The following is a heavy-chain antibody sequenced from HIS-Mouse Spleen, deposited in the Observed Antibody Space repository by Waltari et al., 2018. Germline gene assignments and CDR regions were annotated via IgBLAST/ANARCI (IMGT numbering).Heavy chain of an antibody. CDR1: GFTFSSYG. V-gene: IGHV3-33*01. CDR3: ASISLWGGPVDI. CDR2: IGYDVSNR. Sequence: QVQLVESGGGVVQPGRSLRLSCAASGFTFSSYGMHWVRQAPGKGLEGVAVIGYDVSNRYYTASVKGRFTISRDNSKNTLYLQMNSLRAEDTAVYYCASISLWGGPVDIWGQGTMVTVSS. D-gene: IGHD3-10*01. J-gene: IGHJ3*02.